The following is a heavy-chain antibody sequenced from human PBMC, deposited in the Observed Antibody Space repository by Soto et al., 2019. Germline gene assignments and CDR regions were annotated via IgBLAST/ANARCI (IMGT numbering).Heavy chain of an antibody. V-gene: IGHV4-31*03. CDR3: ARGGDILTGYYWFDP. CDR2: IYYSGST. CDR1: GGSISSGGYY. J-gene: IGHJ5*02. D-gene: IGHD3-9*01. Sequence: QVQLQESGPGLVKPSQTLSLTCTVSGGSISSGGYYWSWIRQHPGKGLEWLGYIYYSGSTYYNPSLKSRVTISVDTSKNQFSLKLSSVTAADTAVYYCARGGDILTGYYWFDPWGQGTLVTVSS.